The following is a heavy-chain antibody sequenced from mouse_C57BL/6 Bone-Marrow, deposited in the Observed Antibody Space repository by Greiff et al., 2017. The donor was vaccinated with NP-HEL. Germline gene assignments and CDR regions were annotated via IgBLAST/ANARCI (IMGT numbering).Heavy chain of an antibody. CDR1: GFTFSDYG. CDR3: ARRDYYGSSYWFAY. CDR2: ISSGSSTI. J-gene: IGHJ3*01. V-gene: IGHV5-17*01. D-gene: IGHD1-1*01. Sequence: EVKVVESGGGFVKPGGSLKLSCAASGFTFSDYGMHWVRQAPEKGLEWVAYISSGSSTIYYADTVKGRFTISRDNAKNTLFLQMTSLRSEDTAMYYCARRDYYGSSYWFAYWGQGTLVTVSA.